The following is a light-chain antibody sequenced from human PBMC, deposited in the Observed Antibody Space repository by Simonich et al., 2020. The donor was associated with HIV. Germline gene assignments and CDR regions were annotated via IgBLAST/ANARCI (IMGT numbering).Light chain of an antibody. CDR3: QVWDTSSDHPRV. J-gene: IGLJ2*01. CDR1: NIGSKS. Sequence: SYVLTQPPSVSVAPGKTARITCGGNNIGSKSVHWYQQKPGQAPVLVVYDDNDRPSGIPERFSGSNSGNTATLSISRVEAGDEADYSCQVWDTSSDHPRVFGGGTKLTVL. CDR2: DDN. V-gene: IGLV3-21*03.